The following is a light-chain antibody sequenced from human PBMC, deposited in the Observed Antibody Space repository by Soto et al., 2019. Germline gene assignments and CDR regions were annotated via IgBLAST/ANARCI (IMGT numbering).Light chain of an antibody. CDR2: DTS. CDR1: QSVSSL. V-gene: IGKV3-15*01. Sequence: IVLTQSPATLSVSPGERATLSCRASQSVSSLLAWYQQKPRQAPRLLIYDTSTRATGIPARFSGSGSGTDFTPTISSLQSEDFAIYYCPQYNIWPYTFGQGTKLEIK. J-gene: IGKJ2*01. CDR3: PQYNIWPYT.